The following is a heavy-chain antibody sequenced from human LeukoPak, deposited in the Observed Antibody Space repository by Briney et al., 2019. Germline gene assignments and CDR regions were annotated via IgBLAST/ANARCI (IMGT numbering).Heavy chain of an antibody. CDR2: IRSKANSYAT. V-gene: IGHV3-73*01. CDR3: TRLRGYSGYDPGY. D-gene: IGHD5-12*01. Sequence: PGGSLRLSCAASGFTLSGSAMHWVRQASGKGLEWVGRIRSKANSYATAYAASVKGRFTISRDDSKNTAYLQMNSLKTEDTAVYYCTRLRGYSGYDPGYWGQGTLVTVSS. CDR1: GFTLSGSA. J-gene: IGHJ4*02.